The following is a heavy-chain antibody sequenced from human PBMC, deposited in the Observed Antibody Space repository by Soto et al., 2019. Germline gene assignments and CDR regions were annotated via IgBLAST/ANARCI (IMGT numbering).Heavy chain of an antibody. V-gene: IGHV4-59*01. D-gene: IGHD3-22*01. CDR3: ARVVKVRYDSSVYYYYFDY. J-gene: IGHJ4*02. CDR2: IYYSGST. CDR1: GGSISSYY. Sequence: SETLSLTCTVSGGSISSYYWSWIRQPPGKGLEWIGYIYYSGSTNYNPSLKSRVTISVDTSKNQFSLKLSSVTAADTAVYYCARVVKVRYDSSVYYYYFDYWGQGTLVTVSS.